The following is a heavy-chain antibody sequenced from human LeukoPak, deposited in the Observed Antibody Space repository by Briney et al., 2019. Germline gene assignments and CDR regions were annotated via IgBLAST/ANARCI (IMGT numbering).Heavy chain of an antibody. CDR3: RIVVITQVTVDY. J-gene: IGHJ4*02. Sequence: PGGSLRLSCAASGFTFSGSAMHWVRQASGKGLEWVGRIRSKANSYATAYAASVKGRFTISRDDSKNTAYLQMNSLKTEDTAVYYCRIVVITQVTVDYWGQGTLVTVSS. D-gene: IGHD3-22*01. CDR2: IRSKANSYAT. V-gene: IGHV3-73*01. CDR1: GFTFSGSA.